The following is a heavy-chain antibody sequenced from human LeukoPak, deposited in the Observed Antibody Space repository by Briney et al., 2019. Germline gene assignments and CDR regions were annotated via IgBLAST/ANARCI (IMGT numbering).Heavy chain of an antibody. CDR2: IIPIFGIA. CDR1: GGTFSSYA. J-gene: IGHJ4*02. D-gene: IGHD3-22*01. CDR3: ARVTYDSSGYYYLNY. V-gene: IGHV1-69*04. Sequence: GASVRVSCKASGGTFSSYAISWVRQAPGHGLEWMGRIIPIFGIANYAQKFQGRVTITADKSTSTAYMELSSLRSEDTAVYYCARVTYDSSGYYYLNYWGQGTLVTVSS.